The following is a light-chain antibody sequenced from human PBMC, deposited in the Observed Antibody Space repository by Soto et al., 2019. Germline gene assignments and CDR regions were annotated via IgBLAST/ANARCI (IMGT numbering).Light chain of an antibody. J-gene: IGKJ1*01. V-gene: IGKV1-5*01. Sequence: IQMTHSPSTLSASVGDRVTITFRASQSISIWLAWYQQKPGKAPKLLIYDASSLESGVPSRFSGSGSGTEFTLTISSLQPDDFATYYCQQYNSYPWTFGQGTKVDIK. CDR1: QSISIW. CDR3: QQYNSYPWT. CDR2: DAS.